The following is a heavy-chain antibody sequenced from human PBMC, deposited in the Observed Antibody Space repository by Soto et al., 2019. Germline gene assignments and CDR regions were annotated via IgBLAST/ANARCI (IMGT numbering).Heavy chain of an antibody. Sequence: SETLSLTCTVSGGSISSYYWSWIRQPPGKGLEWIGYIYYSGSITNYNPPLKSRVTISVDTSKNQFSLKLSSVTAADTAVYYCAREFSSGWYYFDYWGQGTLVTVSS. CDR2: IYYSGSIT. J-gene: IGHJ4*02. CDR3: AREFSSGWYYFDY. D-gene: IGHD6-19*01. CDR1: GGSISSYY. V-gene: IGHV4-59*01.